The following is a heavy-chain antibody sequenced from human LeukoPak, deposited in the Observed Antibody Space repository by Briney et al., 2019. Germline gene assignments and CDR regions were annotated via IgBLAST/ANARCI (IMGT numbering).Heavy chain of an antibody. V-gene: IGHV3-33*01. Sequence: GGSLRLSCAASGFTFSSYGMHWVRQAPGKGLEWVAVIWYDGSNKYYADSVKGRFTISRDNSKNTLYLQMNSLRAEDTAVYYCARTQSNTYYYDSSGEEPFDYWGQGTLVTVSS. J-gene: IGHJ4*02. CDR3: ARTQSNTYYYDSSGEEPFDY. D-gene: IGHD3-22*01. CDR2: IWYDGSNK. CDR1: GFTFSSYG.